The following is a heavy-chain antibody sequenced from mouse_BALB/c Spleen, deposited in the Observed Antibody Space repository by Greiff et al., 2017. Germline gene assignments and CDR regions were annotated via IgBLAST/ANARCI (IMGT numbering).Heavy chain of an antibody. Sequence: QVQLQQSGAELMKPGASVKISCKATGYTFSSYWIEWVKQRPGHGLEWIGEILPGSGSTNYNEKFKGKATFTADTSSNTAYMQLSSLTSEDSAVYYCARHYGYVYYYAMDYWGQGTSVTVSS. V-gene: IGHV1-9*01. CDR2: ILPGSGST. CDR3: ARHYGYVYYYAMDY. J-gene: IGHJ4*01. CDR1: GYTFSSYW. D-gene: IGHD2-2*01.